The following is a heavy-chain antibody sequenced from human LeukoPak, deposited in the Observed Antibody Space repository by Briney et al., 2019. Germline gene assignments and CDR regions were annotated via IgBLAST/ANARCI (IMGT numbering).Heavy chain of an antibody. CDR1: GFTFSSYW. D-gene: IGHD3-22*01. J-gene: IGHJ4*02. CDR3: ARPYYDSIGPYFDY. Sequence: PGGSLRLSCAASGFTFSSYWMHWVRQAPGKGLVWVSRINSDGSSTSYADSVKGRFTISRDSAKNTLYLQMNSLRAEDTAVYYCARPYYDSIGPYFDYWGQGTPVTVSP. V-gene: IGHV3-74*01. CDR2: INSDGSST.